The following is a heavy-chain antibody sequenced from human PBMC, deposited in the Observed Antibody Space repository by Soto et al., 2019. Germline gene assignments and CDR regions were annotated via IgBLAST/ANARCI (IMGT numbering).Heavy chain of an antibody. CDR1: GGSISSGIW. CDR2: IYHSGTT. J-gene: IGHJ4*02. V-gene: IGHV4-4*02. Sequence: QVQLQESGPGLVKPSGTLSLTCAVSGGSISSGIWWSWVRQPPGKGLEWIGEIYHSGTTNYNPSLESRVALSVDKSKSELSLILISVTAADTAVYYCASEGECYGSGTYYHWGQGTLVTVPS. D-gene: IGHD3-10*01. CDR3: ASEGECYGSGTYYH.